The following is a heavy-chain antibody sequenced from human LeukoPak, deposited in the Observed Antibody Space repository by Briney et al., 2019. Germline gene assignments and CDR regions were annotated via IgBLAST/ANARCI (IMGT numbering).Heavy chain of an antibody. D-gene: IGHD6-13*01. CDR3: AKGGTVSSSWYPYGMDV. V-gene: IGHV3-23*01. CDR1: GGSISSSN. CDR2: ISGSADNT. Sequence: ETLSLTCAVSGGSISSSNWWSWVRRAPGKGLEWVSAISGSADNTYYADSVKGRFTISRDNSRNTLFLQMNSLRAEDTAVYYCAKGGTVSSSWYPYGMDVWGQGTTVTVSS. J-gene: IGHJ6*02.